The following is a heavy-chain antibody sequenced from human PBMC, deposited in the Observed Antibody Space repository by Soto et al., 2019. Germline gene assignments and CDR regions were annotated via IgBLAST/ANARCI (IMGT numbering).Heavy chain of an antibody. V-gene: IGHV3-7*01. Sequence: GGSLRLSCAASGFTFSNSWMSWVRQAPGKGLEWVANLNQGANEKNYVDSVKGRFAVSRDNAKSTLYLQMDSLSADDTAVYYCARDPGWGALDYWGRGTLVTVSS. CDR1: GFTFSNSW. CDR2: LNQGANEK. J-gene: IGHJ4*02. D-gene: IGHD7-27*01. CDR3: ARDPGWGALDY.